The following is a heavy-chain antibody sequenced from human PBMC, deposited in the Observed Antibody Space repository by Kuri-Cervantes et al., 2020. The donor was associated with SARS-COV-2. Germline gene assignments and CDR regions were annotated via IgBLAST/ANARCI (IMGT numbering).Heavy chain of an antibody. CDR1: GYTFTSYY. CDR2: INPSGGST. CDR3: ARDPTTTVTTVYYYYGMDV. Sequence: ASVKVSCKASGYTFTSYYMHWVRQAPGQGLEWIGIINPSGGSTSYAQKFQGRVTMTRDTSTSTAYMDLRSLRSDDTAVYYCARDPTTTVTTVYYYYGMDVWGQGTTVTVSS. V-gene: IGHV1-46*01. D-gene: IGHD4-17*01. J-gene: IGHJ6*02.